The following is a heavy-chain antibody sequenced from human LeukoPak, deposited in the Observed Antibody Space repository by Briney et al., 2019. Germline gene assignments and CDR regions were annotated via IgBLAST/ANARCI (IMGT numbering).Heavy chain of an antibody. J-gene: IGHJ4*02. D-gene: IGHD3-10*01. CDR1: GGTFSSYA. CDR3: AKDLWDSGSQAYFDY. CDR2: IIPIFGTA. Sequence: SVKVSCKASGGTFSSYAISWVRQAPGQGLEWMGGIIPIFGTANYAQKFQGRVTITADESTSTAYMELSSLRSEDTAVYYCAKDLWDSGSQAYFDYWGQGTLVTVSS. V-gene: IGHV1-69*13.